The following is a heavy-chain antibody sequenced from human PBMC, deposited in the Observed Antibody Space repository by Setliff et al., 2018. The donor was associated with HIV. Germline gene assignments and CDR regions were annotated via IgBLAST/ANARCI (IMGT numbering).Heavy chain of an antibody. CDR2: MHHSGDT. CDR3: AKEGGYCSGDTCFGFDY. J-gene: IGHJ4*02. V-gene: IGHV4-38-2*02. Sequence: SETLSLTCDVSTYSISSVHSWGWIRQPPGKGLEWIGTMHHSGDTHYKPSLKGRATVSLDTSKKQLSLKLRSVTAADTAVYYCAKEGGYCSGDTCFGFDYWGQGTLVTVSS. D-gene: IGHD2-15*01. CDR1: TYSISSVHS.